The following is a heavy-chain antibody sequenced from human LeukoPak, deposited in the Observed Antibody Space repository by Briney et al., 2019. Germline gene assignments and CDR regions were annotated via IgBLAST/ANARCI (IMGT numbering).Heavy chain of an antibody. CDR3: AXDRRASGYSXXHNWFXP. D-gene: IGHD5-18*01. CDR1: GFTFSDYY. V-gene: IGHV3-11*04. J-gene: IGHJ5*02. Sequence: PGGSLRLSCAASGFTFSDYYMSWIRQAPGKGLEWVSYISSSGSTIYYADSVKGRFTISRDNAKNSLYLQMNSLRAEDTAVYYCAXDRRASGYSXXHNWFXPWGQGTLVXVXX. CDR2: ISSSGSTI.